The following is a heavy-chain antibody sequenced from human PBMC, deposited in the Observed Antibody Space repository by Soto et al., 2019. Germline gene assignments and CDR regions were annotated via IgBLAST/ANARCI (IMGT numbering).Heavy chain of an antibody. CDR3: AKDESWPWMSQIDY. J-gene: IGHJ4*02. V-gene: IGHV3-23*01. D-gene: IGHD5-12*01. CDR2: ISGRGGST. CDR1: GFTFSNYA. Sequence: ESGGGLVQPGGSLRLSCAASGFTFSNYAMSWVRQAPGKGLEWVSSISGRGGSTSYEDSVKSRFTISRDNSNNTPYLQMNNLRAEDPAVYYCAKDESWPWMSQIDYWGQGTRVTVSS.